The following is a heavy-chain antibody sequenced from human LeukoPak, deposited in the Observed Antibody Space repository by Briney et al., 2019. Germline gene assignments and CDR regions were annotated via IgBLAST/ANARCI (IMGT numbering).Heavy chain of an antibody. J-gene: IGHJ4*02. CDR3: ARDLKPDYFDC. Sequence: GGSVRLSCAASGFTVSSNYMSWARQAPGKGLEWVSVIYSGGSTDYADSVKGRFTISRDNSKNTLYLQMNSLRTDDTAVYYCARDLKPDYFDCWGQGALVADSS. CDR2: IYSGGST. V-gene: IGHV3-53*05. CDR1: GFTVSSNY.